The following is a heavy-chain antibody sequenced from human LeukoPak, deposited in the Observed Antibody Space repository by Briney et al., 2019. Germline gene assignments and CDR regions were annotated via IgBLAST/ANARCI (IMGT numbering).Heavy chain of an antibody. D-gene: IGHD1-7*01. Sequence: GSSVKVSCKASGGTFSSYAISWVRQAPGQGLEWMGGIIPIFGTANYAQKFQGRVTITADESTSTAYMELSSLRSEDTAVYYCASIGYNWNLEFDPWGQGTLVTVSS. V-gene: IGHV1-69*01. CDR1: GGTFSSYA. CDR2: IIPIFGTA. CDR3: ASIGYNWNLEFDP. J-gene: IGHJ5*02.